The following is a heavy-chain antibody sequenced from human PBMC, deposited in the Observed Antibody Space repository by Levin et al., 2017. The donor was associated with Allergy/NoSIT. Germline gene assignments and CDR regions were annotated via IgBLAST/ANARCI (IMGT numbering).Heavy chain of an antibody. Sequence: ASVKVSCKASGGTFSSYAISWVRQAPGQGLEWMGGIIPIFGTANYAQKFQGRVTITADESTSTAYMELSSLRSEDTAVYYCARDGTMGYCSGGSCSSPDDNYYYDYGMDVWGQGTTVTVSS. D-gene: IGHD2-15*01. CDR2: IIPIFGTA. CDR3: ARDGTMGYCSGGSCSSPDDNYYYDYGMDV. CDR1: GGTFSSYA. V-gene: IGHV1-69*13. J-gene: IGHJ6*02.